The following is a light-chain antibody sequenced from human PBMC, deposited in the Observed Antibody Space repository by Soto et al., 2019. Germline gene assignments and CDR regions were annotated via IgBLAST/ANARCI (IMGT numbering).Light chain of an antibody. J-gene: IGKJ1*01. Sequence: DIQLTQSPSSLSASVGDRITITCRASQNINNYLNWYQHKPGKAPKLLIYGATTLHTGVPSRFSGSESGTDFTLTITSLQPDDFATYYCQQTFNTPWTFGQGTRVDI. CDR2: GAT. V-gene: IGKV1-39*01. CDR3: QQTFNTPWT. CDR1: QNINNY.